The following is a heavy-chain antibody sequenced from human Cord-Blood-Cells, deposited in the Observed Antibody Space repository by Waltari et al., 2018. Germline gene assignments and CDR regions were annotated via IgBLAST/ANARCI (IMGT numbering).Heavy chain of an antibody. J-gene: IGHJ6*02. Sequence: QVQLVQSRAEVKKPRGSVTVSGKASGGTLSCYAISSVRQAPRQGIEWRGGIVRRFGTGKFAQKFQGRVTSTAGKSTSTDSMGLGSRRSEGTAVYSCGRGKDRTVPASRYSGMDVWGQGTTVTVSS. CDR3: GRGKDRTVPASRYSGMDV. D-gene: IGHD2-2*01. CDR1: GGTLSCYA. V-gene: IGHV1-69*06. CDR2: IVRRFGTG.